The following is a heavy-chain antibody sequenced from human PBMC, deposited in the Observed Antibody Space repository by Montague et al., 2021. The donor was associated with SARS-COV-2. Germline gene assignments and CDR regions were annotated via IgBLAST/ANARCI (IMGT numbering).Heavy chain of an antibody. CDR2: XXWDDDK. Sequence: PALVKPTQTLTLTCTFSGFSLSTNGMGVSWIRQPPGKALEWLALXXWDDDKCYSTSLKTRLTIPKDTSKNQVVLTMTNMDPVDTATYYCVHLRPGVSRTGDMYYFDYWGLGTLVTVSS. D-gene: IGHD2-21*01. J-gene: IGHJ4*02. CDR3: VHLRPGVSRTGDMYYFDY. CDR1: GFSLSTNGMG. V-gene: IGHV2-5*08.